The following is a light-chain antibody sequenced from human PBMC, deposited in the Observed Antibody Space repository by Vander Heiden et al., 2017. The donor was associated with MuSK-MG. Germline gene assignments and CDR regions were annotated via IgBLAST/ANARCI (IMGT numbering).Light chain of an antibody. Sequence: QSALTQPASVSGSPGQSITISCTGTISDVGGYNYVSWYQQHPGKAPKLIIYDVTNRPSGVTDRFSGSRSGNTASLSISGLQGEDEADYYCPSFTSTTTVVFGGGTKLTVL. CDR2: DVT. V-gene: IGLV2-14*03. CDR1: ISDVGGYNY. J-gene: IGLJ2*01. CDR3: PSFTSTTTVV.